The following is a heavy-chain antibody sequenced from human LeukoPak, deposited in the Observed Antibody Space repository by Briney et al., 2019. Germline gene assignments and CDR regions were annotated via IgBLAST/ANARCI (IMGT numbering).Heavy chain of an antibody. CDR3: ARPLGYGFVRWYFDL. J-gene: IGHJ2*01. D-gene: IGHD3/OR15-3a*01. V-gene: IGHV4-4*07. Sequence: SETLSLTCTVSGGSLTSYYWGWIRQPAGRGLEWIGRISTTGSTDYNPSLKSRVTMSLDTSKNQFSLKLSSVTAADTAVYYCARPLGYGFVRWYFDLWGRGTQGTVSS. CDR2: ISTTGST. CDR1: GGSLTSYY.